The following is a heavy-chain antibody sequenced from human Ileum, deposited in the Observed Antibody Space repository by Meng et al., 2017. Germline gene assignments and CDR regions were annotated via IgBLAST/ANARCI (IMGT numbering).Heavy chain of an antibody. J-gene: IGHJ4*02. CDR2: IYWNGDK. Sequence: SGPTLVKPTQTLTLTSTFSGFSLSTSGVAVGWVRQPPGKALECLALIYWNGDKTYSTSLETRLTITKDTSKNQVVSTMTNMDPLDTATYYCAHRNYYALQTLDHWGQGTLVTVSS. V-gene: IGHV2-5*01. CDR1: GFSLSTSGVA. D-gene: IGHD3/OR15-3a*01. CDR3: AHRNYYALQTLDH.